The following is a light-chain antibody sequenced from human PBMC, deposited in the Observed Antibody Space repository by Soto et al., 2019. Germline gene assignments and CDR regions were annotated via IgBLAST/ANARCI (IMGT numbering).Light chain of an antibody. CDR2: EVN. J-gene: IGLJ1*01. CDR1: SSDVGAYNY. V-gene: IGLV2-8*01. CDR3: NSYAGSNSFV. Sequence: QSVLTQPPSASGSPGQSVTISCTGTSSDVGAYNYVSWYQQHPGKAPQLMIYEVNKRPSGVPDRFSGSKSGNTASLTVSGLQAEDEADYYCNSYAGSNSFVFGSGTKVTV.